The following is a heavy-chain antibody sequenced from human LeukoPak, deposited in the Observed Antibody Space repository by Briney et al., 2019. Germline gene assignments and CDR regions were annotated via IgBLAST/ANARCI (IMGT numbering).Heavy chain of an antibody. V-gene: IGHV3-30*18. J-gene: IGHJ3*02. CDR3: AKKANWNGAFDI. CDR1: GFSFSSHG. CDR2: ISYDGSNK. Sequence: GGSLRLSCEASGFSFSSHGMHWVRQAPGKGLEWVAVISYDGSNKYYADSVKGRFTISRDNSKNTLYLQMNSLRAEDTAVYYCAKKANWNGAFDIWGQGTMVTVSS. D-gene: IGHD1-20*01.